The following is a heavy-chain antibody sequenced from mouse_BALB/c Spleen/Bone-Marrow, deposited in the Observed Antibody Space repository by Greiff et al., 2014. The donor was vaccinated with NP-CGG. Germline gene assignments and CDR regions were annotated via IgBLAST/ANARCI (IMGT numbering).Heavy chain of an antibody. CDR3: AREKDWVFDY. D-gene: IGHD4-1*01. V-gene: IGHV1-55*01. J-gene: IGHJ2*01. Sequence: VQRVESGAELVKPGTSVKMSCKASGYTFTSYWMHWVKQRPGQGLGGIGDIYPGSDSTNYNEKFKSKATLTVDTSSSTAYMQLSSLTSEDSAVYYCAREKDWVFDYWGQGTTLTVSS. CDR2: IYPGSDST. CDR1: GYTFTSYW.